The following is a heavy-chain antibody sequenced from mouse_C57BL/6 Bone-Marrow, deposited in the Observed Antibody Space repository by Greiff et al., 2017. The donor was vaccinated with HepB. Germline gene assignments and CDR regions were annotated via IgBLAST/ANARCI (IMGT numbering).Heavy chain of an antibody. CDR1: GFTFSSYA. Sequence: DVQLQQSGAGLVKPGGSLKLSCAASGFTFSSYAMSWVRQTPEKGLEWVAYISSGGDHIYYADTVKGRFTISRDNARNTQYLQISSLKSEDTAMYYCTRAVYDGYNWYVDVWGTGTTVTVSS. J-gene: IGHJ1*03. V-gene: IGHV5-9-1*02. CDR2: ISSGGDHI. CDR3: TRAVYDGYNWYVDV. D-gene: IGHD2-3*01.